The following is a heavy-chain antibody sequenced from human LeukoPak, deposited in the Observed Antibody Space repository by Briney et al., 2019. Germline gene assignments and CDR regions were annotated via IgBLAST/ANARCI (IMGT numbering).Heavy chain of an antibody. V-gene: IGHV4-59*01. CDR2: IYYSGST. D-gene: IGHD2-21*02. CDR3: ARDGVVTATPPGDWYFDL. J-gene: IGHJ2*01. CDR1: GGSISSYY. Sequence: SETLSPTCTVSGGSISSYYWSWIRQPPGKGLEWIGYIYYSGSTNYNPSLKSRVTISVDTSKNQFSLKLSSVTAADTAVYYCARDGVVTATPPGDWYFDLWGRGTLVTVSS.